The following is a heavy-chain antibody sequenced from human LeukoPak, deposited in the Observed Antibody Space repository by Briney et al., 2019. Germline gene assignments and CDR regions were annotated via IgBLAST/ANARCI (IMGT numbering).Heavy chain of an antibody. CDR1: GFTFGSYT. CDR3: ATSNIVVVPAAIEDY. D-gene: IGHD2-2*01. V-gene: IGHV3-23*01. J-gene: IGHJ4*02. CDR2: ISGSGGST. Sequence: GGSLRLSCAASGFTFGSYTMSWVRQAPGKGLEWVSAISGSGGSTYYADSVKGRFTISRDNSKNTLYLQMNSLRAEDTAVYYCATSNIVVVPAAIEDYWGQGTLVTVSS.